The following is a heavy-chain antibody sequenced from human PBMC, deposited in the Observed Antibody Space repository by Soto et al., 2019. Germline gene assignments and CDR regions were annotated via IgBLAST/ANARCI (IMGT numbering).Heavy chain of an antibody. Sequence: ASVKVSCKASGYTFTSYGISWVRQAPGQGLEWMGWISAYKGNTNYAQKLQGRVTVTTDTSTSTDYMELRSLRSDDTAEYYCERDGRVAAPPSEHYYGTDVCGPGNPVTISS. V-gene: IGHV1-18*04. CDR3: ERDGRVAAPPSEHYYGTDV. CDR1: GYTFTSYG. D-gene: IGHD6-6*01. CDR2: ISAYKGNT. J-gene: IGHJ6*02.